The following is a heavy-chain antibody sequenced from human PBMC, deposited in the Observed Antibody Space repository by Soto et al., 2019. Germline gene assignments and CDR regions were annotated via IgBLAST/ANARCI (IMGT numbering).Heavy chain of an antibody. V-gene: IGHV4-39*01. D-gene: IGHD3-22*01. Sequence: SETLSLTCTVSGGSISSRGYYWGWIRQPPGKGLEWIGSMYYSGSTYYNPSLKSRVTISVDTSKNQFSLKLSSVTAADAAVYYCVGSGYSPFDYWGQGTLVTVSS. J-gene: IGHJ4*02. CDR1: GGSISSRGYY. CDR2: MYYSGST. CDR3: VGSGYSPFDY.